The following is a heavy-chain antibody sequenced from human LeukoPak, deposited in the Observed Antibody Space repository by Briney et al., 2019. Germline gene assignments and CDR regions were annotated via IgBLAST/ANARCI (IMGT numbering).Heavy chain of an antibody. V-gene: IGHV4-39*07. CDR3: ERELAARFDY. CDR2: IYYRGST. Sequence: SETLSLTCTVSCVSISSSSYYWVWLRQPPGKGLEWIGSIYYRGSTYYNPSLKSRVTISVDTSKTQFSLKLSSVPAADTAVYSCERELAARFDYWGQGTLVTVSS. D-gene: IGHD6-13*01. J-gene: IGHJ4*02. CDR1: CVSISSSSYY.